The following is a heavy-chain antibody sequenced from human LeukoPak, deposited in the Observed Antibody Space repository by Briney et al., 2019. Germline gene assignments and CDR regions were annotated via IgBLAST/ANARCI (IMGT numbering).Heavy chain of an antibody. CDR3: ATQSTTYCSSTSCYYYYYGMDV. Sequence: GGSLRLSCAASGFTVSSNYMSWVRQAPGKGLEWVSVIYSGGSTYYADSVKGQFTISRDNSKNTLYLQMNSLRAEDTAVYYCATQSTTYCSSTSCYYYYYGMDVWGKGTTVTVSS. V-gene: IGHV3-53*01. D-gene: IGHD2-2*01. CDR1: GFTVSSNY. J-gene: IGHJ6*04. CDR2: IYSGGST.